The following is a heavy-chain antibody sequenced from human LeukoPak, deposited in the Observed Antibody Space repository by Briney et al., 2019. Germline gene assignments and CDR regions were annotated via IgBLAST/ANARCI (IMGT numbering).Heavy chain of an antibody. D-gene: IGHD3-10*01. CDR3: ARSSYGSGRVPPNYYYMDV. CDR2: INPNSGGT. Sequence: ASVKVSCKASGYTFTGYYMHLVRQAPGQGLEWMGRINPNSGGTNYAQKFQGRVTMTRDTSISTAYMELSRLRSDDTAVYYCARSSYGSGRVPPNYYYMDVWGQGTTVTVSS. CDR1: GYTFTGYY. V-gene: IGHV1-2*06. J-gene: IGHJ6*03.